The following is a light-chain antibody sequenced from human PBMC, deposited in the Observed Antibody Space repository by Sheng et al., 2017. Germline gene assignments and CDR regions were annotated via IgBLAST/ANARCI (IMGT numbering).Light chain of an antibody. CDR3: QQYGWAPDT. CDR1: QNIRNNY. CDR2: GSS. Sequence: EIVLTQSPGSLSLSPGESATLSCWASQNIRNNYLAWYQQRPGQAPRFLIYGSSFRATGIPDRFSGSGSGTDFTLTITRLEPEDSAVYYCQQYGWAPDTFGQGTKLEI. J-gene: IGKJ2*01. V-gene: IGKV3-20*01.